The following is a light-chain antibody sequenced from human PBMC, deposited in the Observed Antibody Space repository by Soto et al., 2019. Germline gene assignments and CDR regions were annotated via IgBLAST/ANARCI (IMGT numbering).Light chain of an antibody. CDR1: PSISSW. CDR2: DAS. V-gene: IGKV1-5*01. Sequence: DIQMTQSPSTLSASVGDRVTITCRASPSISSWLAWYQQKPGKAPKLLIYDASSLESGVPSRFSVSGSGTEFTLTISSLQPDDFATYYRQQYNSYSPRTFGQGTQVEIK. CDR3: QQYNSYSPRT. J-gene: IGKJ1*01.